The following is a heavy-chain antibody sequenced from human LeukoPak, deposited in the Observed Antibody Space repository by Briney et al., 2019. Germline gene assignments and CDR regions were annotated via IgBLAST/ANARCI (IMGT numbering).Heavy chain of an antibody. D-gene: IGHD3-10*02. CDR3: ARRRALFGVIDY. CDR2: INHSGST. Sequence: SETLSLTCAVYGGSFSGYYWSWIRQPPGKGLGWIGEINHSGSTNYNPSLKSRVTISVDTSKNQFSLKLSSVTAADTAVYYCARRRALFGVIDYWGQGTLVTVSS. J-gene: IGHJ4*02. V-gene: IGHV4-34*01. CDR1: GGSFSGYY.